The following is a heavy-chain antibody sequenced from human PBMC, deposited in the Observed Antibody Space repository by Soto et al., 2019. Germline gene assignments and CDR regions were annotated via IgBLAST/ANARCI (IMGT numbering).Heavy chain of an antibody. D-gene: IGHD3-10*01. V-gene: IGHV5-51*01. J-gene: IGHJ6*02. Sequence: GESQKISSKGSGYRFTSYWIGWVRQMPGKGLEWMGIIYPGDSDTRYSPSFQGQVTISADKSISTAYLQGSGLKASDTAMYYCAGGGVRGVITRTRDYYGMDVWGQGTTVTVSS. CDR2: IYPGDSDT. CDR3: AGGGVRGVITRTRDYYGMDV. CDR1: GYRFTSYW.